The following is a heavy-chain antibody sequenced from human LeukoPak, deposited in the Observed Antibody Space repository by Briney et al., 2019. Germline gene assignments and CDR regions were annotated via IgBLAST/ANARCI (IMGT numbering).Heavy chain of an antibody. CDR2: INGDGSST. V-gene: IGHV3-74*01. J-gene: IGHJ4*02. Sequence: GGSLRLSCAASGFTFSGNWMNWVRHAPGKGLVWVSRINGDGSSTSYADSVKGRFTISRDNARNTLYLQMNSLRAEDTAVYYCASLGGITVTGPYDFDYWGQGTVVTVSS. CDR1: GFTFSGNW. CDR3: ASLGGITVTGPYDFDY. D-gene: IGHD1-20*01.